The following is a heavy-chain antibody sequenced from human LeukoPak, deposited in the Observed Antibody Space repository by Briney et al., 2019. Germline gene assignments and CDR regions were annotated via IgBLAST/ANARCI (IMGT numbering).Heavy chain of an antibody. V-gene: IGHV1-18*01. CDR2: ISAYNGNT. D-gene: IGHD6-13*01. CDR1: GDTFTSYG. J-gene: IGHJ4*02. CDR3: ARAEVGSSWDYFDY. Sequence: ASVKVSCKASGDTFTSYGISWVRQAPGQGLEWMGWISAYNGNTNYAQKLQGRVTMTTDTSTSTAYMELRSLRSDDTAVYYCARAEVGSSWDYFDYWGQGTLVTVSS.